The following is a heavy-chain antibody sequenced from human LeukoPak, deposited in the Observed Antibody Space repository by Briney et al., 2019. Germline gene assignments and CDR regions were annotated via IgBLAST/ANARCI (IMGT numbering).Heavy chain of an antibody. V-gene: IGHV3-64*01. CDR1: GFTFSSYS. Sequence: GGSLRLSCAASGFTFSSYSMNWVRQAPGKGLEYVSAISSNGGSTYYANSVKGRFTISRDNSKNTLYLQMGSLRAEDMAVYYCARAMSTFGGVRNYFDSWGQGTLVTVSS. J-gene: IGHJ4*02. D-gene: IGHD3-16*01. CDR2: ISSNGGST. CDR3: ARAMSTFGGVRNYFDS.